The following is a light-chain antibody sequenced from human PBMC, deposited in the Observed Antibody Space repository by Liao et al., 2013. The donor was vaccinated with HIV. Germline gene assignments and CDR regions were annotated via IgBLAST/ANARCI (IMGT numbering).Light chain of an antibody. J-gene: IGLJ3*02. CDR2: QDS. CDR3: QVWDTGNDHPRV. CDR1: KLGDKY. Sequence: SYELTQPPSVSVSPGQTASITCSGDKLGDKYACWYQQKPGQSPVLVIYQDSKRPSGIPERFSGSNSGNTATLTISRVEAGDEADYYCQVWDTGNDHPRVFGGGTKLTVL. V-gene: IGLV3-1*01.